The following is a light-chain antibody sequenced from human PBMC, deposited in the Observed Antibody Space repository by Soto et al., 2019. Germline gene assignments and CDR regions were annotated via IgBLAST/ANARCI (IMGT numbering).Light chain of an antibody. Sequence: DIQMTHSPSTLSASVGDRVTITCRASQSISSLLAWYQQKPGKAPKLLIYKASSLESGVPSWFSGSGSGTEFTLTISSLQPDDFATYCCQQYNSYWTFGQGTKVDIK. J-gene: IGKJ1*01. CDR2: KAS. V-gene: IGKV1-5*03. CDR3: QQYNSYWT. CDR1: QSISSL.